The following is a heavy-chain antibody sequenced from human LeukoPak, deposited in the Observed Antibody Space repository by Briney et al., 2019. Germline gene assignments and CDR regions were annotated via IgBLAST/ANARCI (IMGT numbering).Heavy chain of an antibody. J-gene: IGHJ4*02. Sequence: SETLSLTCTVSGGSISSYYWSWIRQPPGKGLEWIGYIYYSGSTNYNPSLKSRVTIFVDTSKNQFSLKLSSVTAADTAVYYCAMSSGWPYYFDYWGQGTLVTVSS. CDR1: GGSISSYY. D-gene: IGHD6-19*01. V-gene: IGHV4-59*12. CDR2: IYYSGST. CDR3: AMSSGWPYYFDY.